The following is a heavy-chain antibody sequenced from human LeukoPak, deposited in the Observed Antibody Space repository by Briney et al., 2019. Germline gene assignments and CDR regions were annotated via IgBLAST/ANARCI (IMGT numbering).Heavy chain of an antibody. Sequence: SETLSLTCTVSGGSIGSSSYYWGWIRQPPGKGLEWIGSIYYSGSTYYNPSLKSRVTISVDTSKNQFSLKLSSVTAADTAVYYCARRQMDRGFDYWGQGTLVTVSS. D-gene: IGHD2-8*01. CDR1: GGSIGSSSYY. J-gene: IGHJ4*02. CDR3: ARRQMDRGFDY. CDR2: IYYSGST. V-gene: IGHV4-39*01.